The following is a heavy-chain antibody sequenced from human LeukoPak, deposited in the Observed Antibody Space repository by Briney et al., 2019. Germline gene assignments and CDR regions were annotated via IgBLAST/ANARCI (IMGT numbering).Heavy chain of an antibody. CDR3: TTDPLLRITFGGVIAIDY. Sequence: KAGGSLRLSCAASGFTFSNAWMSWVRQAPGKGLEWVGRIKSKTDGGTTDYAAPVIGRFTISRDDSKNTLYLLMNSLKTEDTAVYYCTTDPLLRITFGGVIAIDYWGQGTLVTVSS. D-gene: IGHD3-16*02. J-gene: IGHJ4*02. CDR1: GFTFSNAW. V-gene: IGHV3-15*01. CDR2: IKSKTDGGTT.